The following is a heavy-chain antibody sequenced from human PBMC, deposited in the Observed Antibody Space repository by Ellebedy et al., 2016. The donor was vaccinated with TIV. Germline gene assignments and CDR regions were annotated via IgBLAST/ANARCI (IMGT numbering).Heavy chain of an antibody. J-gene: IGHJ4*02. CDR3: TTGRAGSCFDY. Sequence: GESLKISXAASGFTFIDYYMTWIRQAPGKGLEWLGRSRGKASGYTTEYAASVKGRFTVSRDDSKNSLLLQMNSLQTEDTAVYYCTTGRAGSCFDYWGQGTLVTVSS. V-gene: IGHV3-72*01. CDR2: SRGKASGYTT. CDR1: GFTFIDYY.